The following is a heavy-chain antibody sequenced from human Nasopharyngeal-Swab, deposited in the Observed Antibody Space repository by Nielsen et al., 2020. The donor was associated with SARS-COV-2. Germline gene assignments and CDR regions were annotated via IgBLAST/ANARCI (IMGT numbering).Heavy chain of an antibody. Sequence: GGSLRLCCAASGFTGRSYWMSWGRQAPGKGLEWVANIKQDGSEKDYVDSVKGRCTISRDNAKNSLYQQMNSLRVEDTAVYNCASNNYGGGYWGQGTLVTVSP. D-gene: IGHD4-17*01. CDR2: IKQDGSEK. J-gene: IGHJ4*02. CDR1: GFTGRSYW. V-gene: IGHV3-7*01. CDR3: ASNNYGGGY.